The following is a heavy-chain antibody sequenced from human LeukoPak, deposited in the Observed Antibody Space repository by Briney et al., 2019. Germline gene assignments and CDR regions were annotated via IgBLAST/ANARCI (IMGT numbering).Heavy chain of an antibody. J-gene: IGHJ4*02. CDR3: ARGYYYGSSGYYIDY. CDR2: IYYSGST. Sequence: SETLSLTCTVSGGSISSYHWSWIRQPPGKGLEWIGYIYYSGSTNYNPSLKSRVTISVDTSKNQFSLKLSSVTAADTAVYYCARGYYYGSSGYYIDYWGQGTLVTTSS. CDR1: GGSISSYH. D-gene: IGHD3-22*01. V-gene: IGHV4-59*01.